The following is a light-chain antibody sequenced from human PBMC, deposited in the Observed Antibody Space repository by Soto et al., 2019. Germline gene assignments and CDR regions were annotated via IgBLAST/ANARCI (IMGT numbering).Light chain of an antibody. J-gene: IGKJ5*01. CDR3: QHYVTSSIT. Sequence: EVVLMQSPGTLSLSPGERVTILCLASQSVSSTSLAWYQQKPGQTPRLLIYGASSRATGTPDRISGGGSGTHFTLTISRLEPEDFAVYYCQHYVTSSITFGQGTRLEIK. CDR1: QSVSSTS. CDR2: GAS. V-gene: IGKV3-20*01.